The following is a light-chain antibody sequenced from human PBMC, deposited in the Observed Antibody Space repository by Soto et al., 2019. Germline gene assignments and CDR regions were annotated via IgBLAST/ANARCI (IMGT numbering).Light chain of an antibody. J-gene: IGLJ2*01. CDR2: GST. Sequence: QSALTQPPSVSGAPGQRVTISCTGSSSNIGAAYDVLWYQHLPGTAPKLLIYGSTNRPSGVPDRFSGSKSGTSASLAITGLQAEDEADYYCQSYDISLSVVFGGGTKVTVL. V-gene: IGLV1-40*01. CDR1: SSNIGAAYD. CDR3: QSYDISLSVV.